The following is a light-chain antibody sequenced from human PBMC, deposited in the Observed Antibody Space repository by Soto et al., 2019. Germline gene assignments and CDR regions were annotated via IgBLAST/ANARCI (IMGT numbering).Light chain of an antibody. CDR3: QQYGTSPLT. CDR1: QSVTSNY. CDR2: GVS. J-gene: IGKJ4*01. Sequence: IVFTQYPGTLSLSPGERATLSCRARQSVTSNYLAWYQQKPGQAPRLLIYGVSSRATGIPDRFSGSGSGTDFTLTISRVEPEDFAVYFCQQYGTSPLTFGGGTKVDIK. V-gene: IGKV3-20*01.